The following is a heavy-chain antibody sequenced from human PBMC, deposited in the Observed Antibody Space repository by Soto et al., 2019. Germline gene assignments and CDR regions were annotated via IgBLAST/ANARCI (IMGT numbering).Heavy chain of an antibody. J-gene: IGHJ4*02. CDR2: ITGSGDRS. CDR1: GFTFHNFA. CDR3: AKGRVPAAVSNSHFDS. D-gene: IGHD2-2*01. V-gene: IGHV3-23*01. Sequence: EVQLLESGGGLVQPGGSLKLSCVASGFTFHNFAMTWVRQAPGKGLEWVSSITGSGDRSYLADSVKDRFTVSRDNSKNTLSLQMTNLRVGDTARYFCAKGRVPAAVSNSHFDSWGQGTPVTVSS.